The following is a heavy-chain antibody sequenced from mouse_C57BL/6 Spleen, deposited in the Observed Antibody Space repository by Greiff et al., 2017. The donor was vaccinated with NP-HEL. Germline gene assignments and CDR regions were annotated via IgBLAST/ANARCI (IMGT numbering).Heavy chain of an antibody. CDR3: AREGVYYGYDGGYSAMDY. CDR1: GYTFTSYW. V-gene: IGHV1-55*01. D-gene: IGHD2-2*01. CDR2: IYPGSGST. J-gene: IGHJ4*01. Sequence: QVQLQQPGAELVKPGASVKMSCKASGYTFTSYWITWVKQRPGQGLEWIGDIYPGSGSTNYNEKFKSKATLTVDTSSSTAYMQLSSLTSEDSAVYYCAREGVYYGYDGGYSAMDYWGQGTSVTVSS.